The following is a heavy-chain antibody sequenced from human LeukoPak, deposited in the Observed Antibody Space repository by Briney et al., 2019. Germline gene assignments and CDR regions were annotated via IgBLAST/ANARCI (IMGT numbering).Heavy chain of an antibody. Sequence: PSETLSLTCTFSGGSISSYYWSWIRQSPGEGLELIGYIHYRGSTNYNPSLKSRVTIPVDTSKNQFSLKLSSLTAADTAVYYCARSVLGYSYGLHIDYWGQGTLVTVSS. CDR2: IHYRGST. V-gene: IGHV4-59*01. CDR1: GGSISSYY. J-gene: IGHJ4*02. D-gene: IGHD5-18*01. CDR3: ARSVLGYSYGLHIDY.